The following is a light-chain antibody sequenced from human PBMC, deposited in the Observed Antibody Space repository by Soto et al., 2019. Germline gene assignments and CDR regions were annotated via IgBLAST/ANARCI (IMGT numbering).Light chain of an antibody. Sequence: EIVITQSPATLSVSPGEGATLSCRASQTVSNNLAWYQQKPGQAPRLLIYGASTRATGVPARFSGSGSGTEFTLSISSLQSEDFAVYYCQQYNTWPRTFGQGTKVEIK. CDR3: QQYNTWPRT. CDR1: QTVSNN. CDR2: GAS. J-gene: IGKJ1*01. V-gene: IGKV3-15*01.